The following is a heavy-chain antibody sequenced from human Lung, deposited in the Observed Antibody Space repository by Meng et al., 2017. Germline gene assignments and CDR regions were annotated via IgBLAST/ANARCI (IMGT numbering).Heavy chain of an antibody. CDR3: ARDEDISAAGKLFGDY. CDR2: IDPKSGDT. Sequence: VQLGQSWVEVKKPGASLKGSCKPSGSTSPAYWLDWVRRAPGQGLEWMGRIDPKSGDTHYAQRFRGRVTMTGDTSISTDYMELSGLRSDDTAMYYCARDEDISAAGKLFGDYWGQGTLVTASS. V-gene: IGHV1-2*06. CDR1: GSTSPAYW. D-gene: IGHD6-13*01. J-gene: IGHJ4*02.